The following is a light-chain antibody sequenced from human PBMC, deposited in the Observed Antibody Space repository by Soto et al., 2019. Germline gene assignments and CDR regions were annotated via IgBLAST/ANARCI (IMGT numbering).Light chain of an antibody. CDR3: NSYSSSTSLPYV. CDR1: SSDVGGYNY. CDR2: EVS. J-gene: IGLJ1*01. V-gene: IGLV2-14*01. Sequence: QSALTQPASVSGSPGQSITISCTGTSSDVGGYNYVSWYQQQSGKAPKLMIHEVSNRPSGVSNRFSGSKSGNTASLTISALQAEDEADYFCNSYSSSTSLPYVFGTGTKLTVL.